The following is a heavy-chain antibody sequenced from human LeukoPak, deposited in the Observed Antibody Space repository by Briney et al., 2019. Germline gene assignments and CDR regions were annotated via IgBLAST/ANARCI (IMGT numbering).Heavy chain of an antibody. D-gene: IGHD3-22*01. CDR1: GLSFSNYA. Sequence: GGSLRLSCAASGLSFSNYAMTWVRQAPGKGLEWVANIIQEEREKYYVDSVKGRFTISRDNARNSLYLQINSLIAEDTAVYYCARYYDGSGYYDAFDIWGQGTVVTVSS. CDR3: ARYYDGSGYYDAFDI. V-gene: IGHV3-7*05. CDR2: IIQEEREK. J-gene: IGHJ3*02.